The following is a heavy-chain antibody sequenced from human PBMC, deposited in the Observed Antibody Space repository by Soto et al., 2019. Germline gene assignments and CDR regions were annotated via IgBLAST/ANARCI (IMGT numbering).Heavy chain of an antibody. V-gene: IGHV1-8*01. CDR2: MNPNSGNT. Sequence: ASVKVSCNVSGYTLTELSMHWVRQATGQGLEWMGWMNPNSGNTGYAQKFQGRVTMTRNTSISTAYMELSSLRSEDTAVYYCARWKYGDSQDADAFDIWGQGTMVTVSS. CDR1: GYTLTELS. J-gene: IGHJ3*02. CDR3: ARWKYGDSQDADAFDI. D-gene: IGHD4-17*01.